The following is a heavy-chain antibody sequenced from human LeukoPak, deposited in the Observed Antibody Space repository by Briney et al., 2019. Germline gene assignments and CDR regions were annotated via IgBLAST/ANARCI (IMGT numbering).Heavy chain of an antibody. CDR2: ISYDGSNK. Sequence: GGSLRLSCAASGFTFSSYGMHWVRQAPGKGLEWVAVISYDGSNKYYADSVKGRFTISRDNSKNTLYLQMNSLRAEDTAVYYCAKDHRQWLVREYYFDYWGQGTLVTVSP. CDR3: AKDHRQWLVREYYFDY. V-gene: IGHV3-30*18. D-gene: IGHD6-19*01. CDR1: GFTFSSYG. J-gene: IGHJ4*02.